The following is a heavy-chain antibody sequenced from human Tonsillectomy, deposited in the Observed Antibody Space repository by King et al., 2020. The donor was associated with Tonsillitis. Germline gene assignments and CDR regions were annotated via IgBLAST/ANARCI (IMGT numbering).Heavy chain of an antibody. J-gene: IGHJ4*02. Sequence: VQLVESGGGLVKPGGSLRLSCAASGFTFSNAWMTWVRQASGQGLEWVGRIKSKTNGGTIDYAGPVKGRFTISRDDSENTLYLQMNSLKTDDTDLYYCATVLKNPSGDDYWGQGTLVTVSS. CDR1: GFTFSNAW. V-gene: IGHV3-15*01. D-gene: IGHD4/OR15-4a*01. CDR2: IKSKTNGGTI. CDR3: ATVLKNPSGDDY.